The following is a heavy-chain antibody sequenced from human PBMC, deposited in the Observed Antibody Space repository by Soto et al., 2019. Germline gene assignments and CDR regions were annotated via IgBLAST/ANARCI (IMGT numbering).Heavy chain of an antibody. CDR3: ARESLMDFWSGYAYGMDV. Sequence: PGEPLKISCKGSGYRFTNYWIAWVRQMPGKGLEWMGVFYPGDSDARYNPSLEGQVTFSADKSISTAYLQWSSLKASDTAMYYCARESLMDFWSGYAYGMDVWGQGTTVTVSS. J-gene: IGHJ6*02. D-gene: IGHD3-3*01. V-gene: IGHV5-51*01. CDR2: FYPGDSDA. CDR1: GYRFTNYW.